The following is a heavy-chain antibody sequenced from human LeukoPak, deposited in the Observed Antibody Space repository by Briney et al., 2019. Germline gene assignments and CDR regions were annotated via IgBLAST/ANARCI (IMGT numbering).Heavy chain of an antibody. CDR2: ISSNGDNT. CDR3: VRGTGY. CDR1: GFTFGDYA. Sequence: GGSLRLSCTASGFTFGDYAMSWVRQAPGKGLEYVSAISSNGDNTYYADSVKGRFTISRDNSKNTLYLQMSSLRPDDTAVYFCVRGTGYWGQGTLVTVSS. V-gene: IGHV3-64D*06. J-gene: IGHJ4*02.